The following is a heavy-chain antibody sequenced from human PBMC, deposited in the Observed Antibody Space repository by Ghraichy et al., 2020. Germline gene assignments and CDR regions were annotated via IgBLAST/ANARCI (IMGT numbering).Heavy chain of an antibody. Sequence: GGSLRLSCAASGFTFSSYSMNWVRQAPGKGLEWVSSISSSSNYIYYGDSVKGRFTISRDNAKNSLYLEMNSLRAEDTAVYYCARDSSGYSYGYWTGFDYWGQGILVTVSS. CDR3: ARDSSGYSYGYWTGFDY. V-gene: IGHV3-21*01. D-gene: IGHD5-18*01. CDR2: ISSSSNYI. J-gene: IGHJ4*02. CDR1: GFTFSSYS.